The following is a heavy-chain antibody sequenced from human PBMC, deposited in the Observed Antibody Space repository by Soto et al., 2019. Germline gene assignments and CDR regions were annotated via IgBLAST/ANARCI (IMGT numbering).Heavy chain of an antibody. J-gene: IGHJ4*02. CDR1: GFTFSKTW. V-gene: IGHV3-15*07. CDR2: IKSIPDGGTA. Sequence: EVQLVESGGGLVKPGGSLRLSCAASGFTFSKTWMNWVRQAPGKGPEWVGRIKSIPDGGTADYAAPLKGRFTISRDDSRDTLFLQMNSLKTEDTSVYYCTTDTVCDYWGQGALVTVSS. CDR3: TTDTVCDY. D-gene: IGHD3-16*01.